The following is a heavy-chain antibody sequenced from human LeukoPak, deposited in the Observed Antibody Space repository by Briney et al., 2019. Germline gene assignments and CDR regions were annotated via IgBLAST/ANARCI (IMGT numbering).Heavy chain of an antibody. CDR3: LTDTPEDAFDI. CDR1: GFTVSSNY. D-gene: IGHD5-18*01. Sequence: GGSLRLSCAASGFTVSSNYMSWVRQAPGKGLEWVSVIYSGGSTYYADSVKGRFTISRDNSKNTLYLQMNSLRAEDTAVYYCLTDTPEDAFDIWGQGTMVTVSS. V-gene: IGHV3-66*01. CDR2: IYSGGST. J-gene: IGHJ3*02.